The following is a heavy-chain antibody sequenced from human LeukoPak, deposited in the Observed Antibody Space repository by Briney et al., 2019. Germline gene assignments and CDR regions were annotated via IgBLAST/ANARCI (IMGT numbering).Heavy chain of an antibody. D-gene: IGHD2-2*01. J-gene: IGHJ6*02. CDR3: AREAVVVPAARVNYYGMDV. CDR2: INHSGST. Sequence: SETLSLTCAVYGGSFSGYYWSWIRQPPGKGLEWIGEINHSGSTNYNPSLKSRVTMSVDTSKNQFSLKLSSVTAADTAVYYCAREAVVVPAARVNYYGMDVWGQGTTVTVSS. CDR1: GGSFSGYY. V-gene: IGHV4-34*01.